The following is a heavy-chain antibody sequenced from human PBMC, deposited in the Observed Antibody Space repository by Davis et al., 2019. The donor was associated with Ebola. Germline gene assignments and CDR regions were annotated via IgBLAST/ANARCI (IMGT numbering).Heavy chain of an antibody. Sequence: SETLSLTCTVSGGSISSSSYYWSWIRQPPGKGLEWIGYIYYSGSTNYNPSLKSRVTISVDTSKNQFSLKLSSVTAADTAVYYCARRYGGRYWGQGTLVTVSS. CDR3: ARRYGGRY. V-gene: IGHV4-61*05. D-gene: IGHD4-23*01. J-gene: IGHJ4*02. CDR2: IYYSGST. CDR1: GGSISSSSYY.